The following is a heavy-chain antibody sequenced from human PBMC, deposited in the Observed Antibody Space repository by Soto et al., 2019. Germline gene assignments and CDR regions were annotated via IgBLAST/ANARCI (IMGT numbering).Heavy chain of an antibody. CDR1: GGSISSSSYY. J-gene: IGHJ4*02. CDR3: ARAAVAYGDRSFDY. V-gene: IGHV4-39*01. D-gene: IGHD4-17*01. CDR2: IYYSGST. Sequence: SETLSLTCTVSGGSISSSSYYWGWIRQPPGKGLEWIGSIYYSGSTYYNPSLKSRVTISVDTSKNQFSLKLSSVTAADTAVYYCARAAVAYGDRSFDYWGQGTLVTVSS.